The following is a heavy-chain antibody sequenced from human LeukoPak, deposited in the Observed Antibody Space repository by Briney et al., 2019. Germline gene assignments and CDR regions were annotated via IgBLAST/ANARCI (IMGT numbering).Heavy chain of an antibody. CDR3: ARSRQRVLLWFGELLDY. CDR2: INPNSGGT. D-gene: IGHD3-10*01. J-gene: IGHJ4*02. Sequence: ASVKVSCKASGYTFTGYYTHWVRQAPGQGLEWMGRINPNSGGTNYAQKFQGRVTMTRDTSISTAYMELSRLRSDDTAVYYCARSRQRVLLWFGELLDYWGQGTLVTVSS. CDR1: GYTFTGYY. V-gene: IGHV1-2*06.